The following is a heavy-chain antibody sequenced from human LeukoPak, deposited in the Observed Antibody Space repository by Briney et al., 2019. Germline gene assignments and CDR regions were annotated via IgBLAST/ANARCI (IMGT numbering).Heavy chain of an antibody. CDR3: ARGMYYYDSSGYYYDPSEYFQH. CDR1: GGSISSYY. V-gene: IGHV4-59*01. J-gene: IGHJ1*01. D-gene: IGHD3-22*01. CDR2: IYYSGST. Sequence: ASETPSLTCTVSGGSISSYYWSWIRQPPGKGLEWIGYIYYSGSTNYNPSLKSRVTISVDTSKNQLSLKLSSVTAADTAVYYCARGMYYYDSSGYYYDPSEYFQHWGQGTLVTVSS.